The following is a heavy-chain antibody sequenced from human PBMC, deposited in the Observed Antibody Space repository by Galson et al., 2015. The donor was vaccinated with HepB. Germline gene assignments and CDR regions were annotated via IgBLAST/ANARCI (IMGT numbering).Heavy chain of an antibody. CDR1: GYTFTSYA. D-gene: IGHD3-3*01. J-gene: IGHJ6*03. CDR2: INTNTGNP. CDR3: ARAGPYDFWSGYYLYYYYMDV. V-gene: IGHV7-4-1*02. Sequence: SVKVSCKASGYTFTSYAMNWVRQAPGQGLEWMGWINTNTGNPTYAHGFTGRFVFSLETSVSTAYLQISSLKAEDTAVYYCARAGPYDFWSGYYLYYYYMDVWGKGTTVSISS.